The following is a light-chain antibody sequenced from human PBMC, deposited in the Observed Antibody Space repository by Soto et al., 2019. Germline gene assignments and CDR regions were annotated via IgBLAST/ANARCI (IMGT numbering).Light chain of an antibody. CDR3: QQYDNSLWT. J-gene: IGKJ1*01. CDR1: QTVSSVH. V-gene: IGKV3-20*01. Sequence: EIVLTQSPGTLSLSPGERATLSCRASQTVSSVHLAWYHQKPGQAPRLLIYGASSRATGIPDRFSGSGSWTDFTLNIIRLETEDLALYFCQQYDNSLWTFGQGTKVDVK. CDR2: GAS.